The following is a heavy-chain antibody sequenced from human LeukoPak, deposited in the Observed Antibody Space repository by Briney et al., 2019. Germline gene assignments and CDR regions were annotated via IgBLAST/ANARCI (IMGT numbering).Heavy chain of an antibody. V-gene: IGHV3-23*01. D-gene: IGHD1-1*01. J-gene: IGHJ4*02. CDR1: GFTFSSSA. CDR3: ARDWKTNSFDY. Sequence: GGSLRLSCAASGFTFSSSAMSWVRQAPGKGLKWISGISGGRGSTYYADSVKGRFTISRDNSKNTLYLQMDSLRAEDTAIYYCARDWKTNSFDYWGQGTLVTVSS. CDR2: ISGGRGST.